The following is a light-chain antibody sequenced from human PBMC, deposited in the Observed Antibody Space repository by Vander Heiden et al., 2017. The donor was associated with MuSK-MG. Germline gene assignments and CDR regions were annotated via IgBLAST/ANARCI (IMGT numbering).Light chain of an antibody. Sequence: PMTQSPSSLSASVGDRVTITCRASQSISTYLNWYQQKPGKAPELLIYAASSLQSGVPSRFSGSGSGTDFTLTISSLQPEDFATFYCQQSDNYPFTFGGGTKVEIK. V-gene: IGKV1-39*01. J-gene: IGKJ4*01. CDR3: QQSDNYPFT. CDR2: AAS. CDR1: QSISTY.